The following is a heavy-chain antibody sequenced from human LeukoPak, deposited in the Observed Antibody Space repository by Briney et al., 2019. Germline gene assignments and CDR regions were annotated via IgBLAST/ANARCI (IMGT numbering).Heavy chain of an antibody. V-gene: IGHV1-18*01. J-gene: IGHJ4*02. CDR3: ARDNDILTGYPDY. CDR1: GYTFTSYG. CDR2: ISGYNGNT. D-gene: IGHD3-9*01. Sequence: ASVKVSCKASGYTFTSYGISWVRQAPGQGLEWMGWISGYNGNTKYAQKLQGRVTMTTDTSTSIVYMELRSLRSDDTAVYYCARDNDILTGYPDYWGQGTLVGVSS.